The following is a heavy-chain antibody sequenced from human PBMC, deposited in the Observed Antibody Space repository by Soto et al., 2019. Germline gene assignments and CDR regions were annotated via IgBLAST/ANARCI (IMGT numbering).Heavy chain of an antibody. V-gene: IGHV3-23*01. D-gene: IGHD4-4*01. CDR1: GFTFSSYA. Sequence: EARLLESGGTFVQPGGSLRLSCAASGFTFSSYAILWVRQAPVQGLEWVSTTSGNGYSTLYAESVKGSFTVARDNSKSPVSLQMNRLMTEDTAIYDCAKAGARLVYRYYLMEVGGKGTTVTVSS. CDR3: AKAGARLVYRYYLMEV. J-gene: IGHJ6*03. CDR2: TSGNGYST.